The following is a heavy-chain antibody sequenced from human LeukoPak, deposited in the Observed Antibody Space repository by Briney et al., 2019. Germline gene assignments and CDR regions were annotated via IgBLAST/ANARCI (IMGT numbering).Heavy chain of an antibody. Sequence: GRSLRLSCAASGFTFSSYEMNWVRQAPGKGLEWVSYISSSGSTIYYADSVKGRFTISRDNAKNSLYLQMNSLRAEDTAVYYCAREIAGTVTTFADYWGQGTLVTVSS. J-gene: IGHJ4*02. CDR3: AREIAGTVTTFADY. CDR1: GFTFSSYE. V-gene: IGHV3-48*03. D-gene: IGHD4-17*01. CDR2: ISSSGSTI.